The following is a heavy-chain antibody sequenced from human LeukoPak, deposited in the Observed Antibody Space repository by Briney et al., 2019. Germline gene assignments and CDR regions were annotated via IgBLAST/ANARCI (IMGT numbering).Heavy chain of an antibody. CDR1: GFTFSDYY. CDR2: ISSSSSYT. Sequence: RPGGSLRLSCAASGFTFSDYYMSWIRQAPGKGLEWVSYISSSSSYTNYADSVKGRFTISRDNAKNSLYLQMNSLRAEDTAVYYCARGGYSYRDAFDIWGQGTMVTVSS. J-gene: IGHJ3*02. V-gene: IGHV3-11*05. CDR3: ARGGYSYRDAFDI. D-gene: IGHD5-18*01.